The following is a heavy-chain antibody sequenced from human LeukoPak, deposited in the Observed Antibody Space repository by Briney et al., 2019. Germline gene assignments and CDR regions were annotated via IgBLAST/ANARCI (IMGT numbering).Heavy chain of an antibody. D-gene: IGHD3-16*01. CDR1: GDSISSGSYY. V-gene: IGHV4-61*02. J-gene: IGHJ6*03. CDR2: IYTSGST. CDR3: ARALWGYYYMDV. Sequence: SETLSLTCTVSGDSISSGSYYWSWIRQPAGKGLEWIGRIYTSGSTNYNPSLKSRVTISLDTSKNRFSLKLSSVTAADTAIYYCARALWGYYYMDVWGKGTTVTVSS.